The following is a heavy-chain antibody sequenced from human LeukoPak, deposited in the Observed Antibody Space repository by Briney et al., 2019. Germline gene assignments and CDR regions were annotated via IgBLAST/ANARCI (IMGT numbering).Heavy chain of an antibody. J-gene: IGHJ3*02. CDR2: IYYSGST. Sequence: PSETLSLTCTVSGGSISSYYWSWIRQPPGKGLEWIGYIYYSGSTNYNPSLKSRVTISVDTSKNQFSLKLSSVTAADTAVYSCARGEGSGSYLDAFDIWGQGTMVTVSS. CDR1: GGSISSYY. D-gene: IGHD1-26*01. CDR3: ARGEGSGSYLDAFDI. V-gene: IGHV4-59*01.